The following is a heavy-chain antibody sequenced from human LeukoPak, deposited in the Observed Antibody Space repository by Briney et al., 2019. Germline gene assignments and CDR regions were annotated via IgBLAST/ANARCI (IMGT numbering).Heavy chain of an antibody. J-gene: IGHJ4*02. CDR3: AREHRYYDILTGYYDNNYFDY. CDR2: ISSSTSYI. CDR1: GFTFSSYS. D-gene: IGHD3-9*01. V-gene: IGHV3-21*01. Sequence: GGSLRLSCAASGFTFSSYSMNWVRQAPGKGLEWVSSISSSTSYIYYADSVKGRFTISRDNAKNSLYLQMNSLRAEDTAVYYCAREHRYYDILTGYYDNNYFDYWGQGTLVTVSS.